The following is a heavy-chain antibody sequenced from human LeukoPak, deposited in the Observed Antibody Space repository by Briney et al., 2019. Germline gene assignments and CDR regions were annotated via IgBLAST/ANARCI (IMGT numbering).Heavy chain of an antibody. Sequence: GGSLRLSCAASGFTFSSYGMHWVRQAPGKGLEWVAVISYDGSNKYYADSVKGRFTISRDNSKNTLYLQMNSLRAEDTAVYYCAKGPEGYCGGDCYGMDVWGQGTTVTVSS. CDR3: AKGPEGYCGGDCYGMDV. CDR2: ISYDGSNK. J-gene: IGHJ6*02. D-gene: IGHD2-21*01. CDR1: GFTFSSYG. V-gene: IGHV3-30*18.